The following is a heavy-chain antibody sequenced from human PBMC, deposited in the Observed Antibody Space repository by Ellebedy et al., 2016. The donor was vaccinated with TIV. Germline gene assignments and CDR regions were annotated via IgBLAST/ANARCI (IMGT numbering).Heavy chain of an antibody. V-gene: IGHV3-48*04. CDR3: ARPWRY. CDR1: GFTFSSYG. J-gene: IGHJ4*02. Sequence: GESLKISCAASGFTFSSYGMNWVRQAPGKGLEWVSYISNGSRTIYYADSVKGRFNISRDNAKNSLYLQMNSLRAEDTAVYYCARPWRYWGQGTLVTVSS. CDR2: ISNGSRTI.